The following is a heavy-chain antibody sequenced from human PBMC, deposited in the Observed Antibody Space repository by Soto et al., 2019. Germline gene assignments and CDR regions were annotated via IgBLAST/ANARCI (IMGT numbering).Heavy chain of an antibody. CDR1: CFEYRSYG. J-gene: IGHJ6*01. CDR3: AKDLATSNPYYYYGMDV. V-gene: IGHV3-30*18. D-gene: IGHD2-2*01. Sequence: GGSLTLSCAASCFEYRSYGMHWVRQAPGKWLEWLAVISYDGSNKYYADSVKGRFTISRDNSKNTLYLQMNSLRAEDTAVYYCAKDLATSNPYYYYGMDVWGQGTTVTVSS. CDR2: ISYDGSNK.